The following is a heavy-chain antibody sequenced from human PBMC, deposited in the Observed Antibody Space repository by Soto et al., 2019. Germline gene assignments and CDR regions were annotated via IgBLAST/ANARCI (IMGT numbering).Heavy chain of an antibody. CDR1: GFTFNTYT. CDR3: ARETYCSSTSCYPDY. J-gene: IGHJ4*02. D-gene: IGHD2-2*01. V-gene: IGHV3-21*02. Sequence: EVQLVESGGGLVKPGGSLRLSCAASGFTFNTYTLAWVRQAPGRGLEWVASVSSSSIYIRYGDSGKGRITISRDNAQNAVYLQMDSRRADDTAVYYCARETYCSSTSCYPDYWGRGTLVTVSS. CDR2: VSSSSIYI.